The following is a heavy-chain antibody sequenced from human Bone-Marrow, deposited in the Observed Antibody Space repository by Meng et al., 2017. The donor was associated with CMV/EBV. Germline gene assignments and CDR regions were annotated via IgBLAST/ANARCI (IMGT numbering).Heavy chain of an antibody. V-gene: IGHV1-69*05. CDR3: ARGGLYCSSTSRYPQAFDI. J-gene: IGHJ3*02. D-gene: IGHD2-2*01. CDR2: IIPIFGTA. CDR1: GGTFSSYA. Sequence: SVKVSCKASGGTFSSYAISWVRQAPGQGLEWMGGIIPIFGTANYAQKYQGRVTITTDESTSTAYMELSSLRSEDTAVYYCARGGLYCSSTSRYPQAFDIWGQGTMVTVSS.